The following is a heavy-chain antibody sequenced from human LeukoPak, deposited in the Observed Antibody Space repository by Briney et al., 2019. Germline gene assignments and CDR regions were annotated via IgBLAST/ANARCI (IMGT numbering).Heavy chain of an antibody. CDR1: GXSVSSGSYY. CDR2: IYYSGST. D-gene: IGHD3-22*01. CDR3: AGARRYYYDSSGYSFDY. J-gene: IGHJ4*02. Sequence: PSETLSLTCTVSGXSVSSGSYYWSWIRQPSGKGLEWIGYIYYSGSTNYNPSLKSRVTISVDTSKNQFSLKLSSVTAADTAVYYCAGARRYYYDSSGYSFDYWGQGTLVTVSS. V-gene: IGHV4-61*01.